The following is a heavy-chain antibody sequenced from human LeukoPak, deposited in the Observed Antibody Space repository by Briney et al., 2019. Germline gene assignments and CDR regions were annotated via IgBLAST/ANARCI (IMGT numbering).Heavy chain of an antibody. D-gene: IGHD2/OR15-2a*01. J-gene: IGHJ5*02. Sequence: PSETLSLTCAVYGGSFSGYYWSWIRQPPGKGLEWIGEINHSGSTNYNPSLKSRVTISVDTSKNQFSLKLSSVTAADTAVYYCARQPPLSEGWFEPWGQGTLVTVSS. CDR2: INHSGST. CDR1: GGSFSGYY. CDR3: ARQPPLSEGWFEP. V-gene: IGHV4-34*01.